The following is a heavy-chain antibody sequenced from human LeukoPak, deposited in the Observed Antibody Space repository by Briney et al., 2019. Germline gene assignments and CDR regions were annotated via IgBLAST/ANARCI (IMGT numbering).Heavy chain of an antibody. J-gene: IGHJ4*02. CDR1: GGSISSYY. Sequence: PSETLSLTCTVSGGSISSYYWSWIRQPPGKGLEWIGYIYYSGSTNYNPSLKSRVTISVDTSKNQFSLKLSSVTAAVTAVYYCARLSSSWTVRSFDYWGQGTLVTVSS. D-gene: IGHD6-13*01. CDR2: IYYSGST. CDR3: ARLSSSWTVRSFDY. V-gene: IGHV4-59*01.